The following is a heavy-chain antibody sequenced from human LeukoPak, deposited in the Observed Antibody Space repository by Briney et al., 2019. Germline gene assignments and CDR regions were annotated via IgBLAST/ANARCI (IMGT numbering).Heavy chain of an antibody. CDR3: ARGRYGDYERYFDY. V-gene: IGHV4-34*01. D-gene: IGHD4-17*01. CDR1: GGSFRGYY. J-gene: IGHJ4*02. Sequence: SETLSLTCAVYGGSFRGYYWSWIRQPPGEGLEWIGEINHSGSTNYNPSLKSRVTISVDTSKNQFSLKLSSVTAADTAVYSCARGRYGDYERYFDYWGQGTLVTVFS. CDR2: INHSGST.